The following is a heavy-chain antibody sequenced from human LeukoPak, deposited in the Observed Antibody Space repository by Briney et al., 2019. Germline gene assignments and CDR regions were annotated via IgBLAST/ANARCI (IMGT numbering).Heavy chain of an antibody. CDR1: GYTFTGYY. CDR2: INPNSGGT. D-gene: IGHD6-19*01. Sequence: GASVKVSCKASGYTFTGYYMHWVRQAPGQGLEWMGWINPNSGGTNYAQKFQSRVTMTRDTSISTAYMELSRLRSDDTAVYYCQTGIAVAGTYFQHWGQGTLVTVSS. V-gene: IGHV1-2*02. CDR3: QTGIAVAGTYFQH. J-gene: IGHJ1*01.